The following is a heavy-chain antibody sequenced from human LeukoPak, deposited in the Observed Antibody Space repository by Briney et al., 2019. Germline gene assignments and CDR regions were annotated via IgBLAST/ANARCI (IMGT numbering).Heavy chain of an antibody. CDR1: GFTFSTYA. J-gene: IGHJ4*02. D-gene: IGHD4-11*01. CDR2: IKSKTDGGTT. V-gene: IGHV3-15*01. Sequence: KPGGSLRLSCAASGFTFSTYAMSWVRQAPGKGLEWVGRIKSKTDGGTTDYAAPVKGRFTISRDDTKNTLYLQMNSLKTEDTAVYYCTTPSRDYSNYYPGYWGQGTLVTVSS. CDR3: TTPSRDYSNYYPGY.